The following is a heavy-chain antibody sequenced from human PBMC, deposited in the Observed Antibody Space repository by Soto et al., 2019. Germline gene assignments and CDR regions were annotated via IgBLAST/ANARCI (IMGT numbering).Heavy chain of an antibody. CDR2: ISSSSSYI. CDR1: GFTFSSYS. D-gene: IGHD3-10*01. Sequence: EVQLVESGGGLVKPGGSLRLSCAASGFTFSSYSMNWVRQAPGKGLEWVSSISSSSSYIYYADSVKGRFTISRDNAKNXLYLQMNSLRAEDTGVYYCARDRTYYYGSGSWGMDVWGQVTTVTVSS. V-gene: IGHV3-21*01. CDR3: ARDRTYYYGSGSWGMDV. J-gene: IGHJ6*02.